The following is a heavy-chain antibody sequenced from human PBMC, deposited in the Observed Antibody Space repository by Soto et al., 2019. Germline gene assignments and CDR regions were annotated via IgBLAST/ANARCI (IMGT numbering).Heavy chain of an antibody. Sequence: QVQLQQWGAGLLKPSETLSLTCAVYGGSFSGYQWTWIRQTPERGLEWIGEINDSGNINYNPSLRSRGTILADTAKMQFSLRLSSVTAADAAVYYCARRLILWFGELSRRGGYYYYLDVWGKGTTVTVSS. CDR1: GGSFSGYQ. CDR3: ARRLILWFGELSRRGGYYYYLDV. J-gene: IGHJ6*03. CDR2: INDSGNI. V-gene: IGHV4-34*02. D-gene: IGHD3-10*01.